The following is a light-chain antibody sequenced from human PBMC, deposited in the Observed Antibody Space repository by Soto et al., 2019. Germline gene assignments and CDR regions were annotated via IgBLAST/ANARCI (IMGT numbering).Light chain of an antibody. J-gene: IGLJ3*02. CDR1: NRDVGSYNL. V-gene: IGLV2-14*01. CDR3: QTWGTGSWV. Sequence: QSALTQPASVSGSPGQSITIACTGTNRDVGSYNLVSWYQQRPGEAPKLIISEVRNRPSGISYRFTGSKSGNTASLTISGLQAEDEADYYCQTWGTGSWVFGGGTKLTVL. CDR2: EVR.